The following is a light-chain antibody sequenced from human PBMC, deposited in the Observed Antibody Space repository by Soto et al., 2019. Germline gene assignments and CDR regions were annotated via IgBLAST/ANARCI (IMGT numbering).Light chain of an antibody. CDR2: EVS. CDR1: SSDVGVYNY. V-gene: IGLV2-14*01. CDR3: SSFTSSATLV. J-gene: IGLJ3*02. Sequence: QSVLTQPASVSGSPGQSITISCTGTSSDVGVYNYVSWYQQHPRKAPRLMIYEVSNRPSGVSHRFSGSKSSNTASLTISGLQAEDEADYYSSSFTSSATLVFGGGTKVTVL.